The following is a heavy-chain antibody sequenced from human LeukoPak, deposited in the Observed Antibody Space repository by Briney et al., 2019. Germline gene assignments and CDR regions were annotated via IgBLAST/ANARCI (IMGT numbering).Heavy chain of an antibody. CDR3: ARGYDSSGHFDY. D-gene: IGHD3-22*01. Sequence: ASVKVSCKASGYTFTSYDINWVRQATGQGLEWMGWMNPNSGNTGYAQKFQGRVTMTRNTSISTAYMELSSLRSEDTAVYYCARGYDSSGHFDYWGQGTLVTVSS. CDR1: GYTFTSYD. CDR2: MNPNSGNT. V-gene: IGHV1-8*01. J-gene: IGHJ4*02.